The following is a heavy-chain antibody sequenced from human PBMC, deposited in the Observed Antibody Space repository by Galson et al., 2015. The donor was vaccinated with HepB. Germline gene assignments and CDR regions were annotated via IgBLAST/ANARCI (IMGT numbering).Heavy chain of an antibody. CDR3: ARVPTSVVVVPAAIRGYYYGMDV. CDR2: ISSSSSYI. V-gene: IGHV3-21*01. CDR1: GFTFSSYS. Sequence: SLRLSCAASGFTFSSYSMNWVRQAPGKGLEWVSSISSSSSYIYYADSVKGRFTISRDNAKNSLYLQMNSLRAEDTAVYYCARVPTSVVVVPAAIRGYYYGMDVWGQGTTVTVSS. J-gene: IGHJ6*02. D-gene: IGHD2-2*01.